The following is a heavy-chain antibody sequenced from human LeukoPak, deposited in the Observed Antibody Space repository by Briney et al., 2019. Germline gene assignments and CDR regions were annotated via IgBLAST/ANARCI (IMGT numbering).Heavy chain of an antibody. J-gene: IGHJ4*02. CDR3: ARDHRHAFDT. Sequence: PGGSLRLSCAASGFTFSDYSMNWARQAPGEGLEWVSYVGISSGNTKYADSVKGRFTISGDSAKNSVFLQMNNLRVEDTAVYYCARDHRHAFDTWGQGTLVTVSS. CDR2: VGISSGNT. V-gene: IGHV3-48*04. CDR1: GFTFSDYS.